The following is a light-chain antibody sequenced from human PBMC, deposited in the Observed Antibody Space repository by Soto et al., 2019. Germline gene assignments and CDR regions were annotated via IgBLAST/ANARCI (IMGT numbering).Light chain of an antibody. V-gene: IGLV1-40*01. J-gene: IGLJ3*02. CDR2: GNS. CDR3: QSYDSSLRGSV. Sequence: QLVLTQPPSVSGAPGQRVTISCTGSSSNIGANYDVHWYQQLPGTAPKLLIYGNSNRPSGVPDRFSGSKSGTSASLAITGLQAEDEADYYCQSYDSSLRGSVFGGGTKLTVL. CDR1: SSNIGANYD.